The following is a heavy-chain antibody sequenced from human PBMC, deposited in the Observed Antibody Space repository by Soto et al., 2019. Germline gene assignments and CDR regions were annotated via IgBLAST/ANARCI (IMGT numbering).Heavy chain of an antibody. Sequence: ASVKVSCKASGYTFTSYGISWVRQAPGQGREWMGWISAYNGNTNYAQKLQGRVTMTTDTSTSTAYMELRSLRSDDTAVYYCARDQLGYCSGGSCYPGWFDPWG. CDR1: GYTFTSYG. V-gene: IGHV1-18*01. D-gene: IGHD2-15*01. CDR2: ISAYNGNT. J-gene: IGHJ5*02. CDR3: ARDQLGYCSGGSCYPGWFDP.